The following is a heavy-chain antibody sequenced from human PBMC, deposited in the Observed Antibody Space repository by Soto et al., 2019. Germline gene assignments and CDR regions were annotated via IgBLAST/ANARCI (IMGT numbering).Heavy chain of an antibody. CDR1: GYTFTSYY. CDR2: INPSGGST. J-gene: IGHJ6*01. V-gene: IGHV1-46*01. CDR3: ASYYGSGERYSYYGMEV. D-gene: IGHD3-10*01. Sequence: ASVKVSCKASGYTFTSYYMHWVRQAPGQGLEWMGIINPSGGSTSYAQKFQGRVTMTRDTSTSTVYMELSSLRSEDTAVYYCASYYGSGERYSYYGMEVWGQGTTGIVS.